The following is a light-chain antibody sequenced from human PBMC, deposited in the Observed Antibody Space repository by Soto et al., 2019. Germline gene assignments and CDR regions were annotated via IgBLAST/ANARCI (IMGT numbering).Light chain of an antibody. J-gene: IGKJ4*01. CDR3: QQGGNWPSLT. Sequence: EIVLTQSPATLSLSPGERATLSCRASQSVSSQLAWYQQKPGQAPRLLIYDASNRATGIPARFRGSESGTDFTLTISSLEPEDFAVYYCQQGGNWPSLTFGGGTKVEIK. V-gene: IGKV3-11*01. CDR1: QSVSSQ. CDR2: DAS.